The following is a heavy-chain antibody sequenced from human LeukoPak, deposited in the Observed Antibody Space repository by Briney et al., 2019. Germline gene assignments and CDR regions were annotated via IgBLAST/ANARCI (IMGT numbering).Heavy chain of an antibody. Sequence: PGGSLRLSCAASGFTFDSYAMRWVRQAPGKGLEWVSAISGSGGSTYYADSVKGRFTISRDNSKNTLYLQMNSLRAEDTAVYYCAKASGGYYDSSGYYSDYWGRGTLVTVSS. CDR1: GFTFDSYA. CDR2: ISGSGGST. J-gene: IGHJ4*02. D-gene: IGHD3-22*01. CDR3: AKASGGYYDSSGYYSDY. V-gene: IGHV3-23*01.